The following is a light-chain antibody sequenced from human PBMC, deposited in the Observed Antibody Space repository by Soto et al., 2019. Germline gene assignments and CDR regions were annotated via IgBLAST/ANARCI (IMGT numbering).Light chain of an antibody. CDR1: QGIGNA. V-gene: IGKV1-6*01. CDR2: GAS. Sequence: AIQMTQSPSSLSASVGDRVTISCRAIQGIGNALGWYQQKPGKPPKVLIDGASNLQSGVPRRVNVSGSRTDFTLTISSLQPGGSGTDYCLQYINYPWTFGQGTNVDIK. J-gene: IGKJ1*01. CDR3: LQYINYPWT.